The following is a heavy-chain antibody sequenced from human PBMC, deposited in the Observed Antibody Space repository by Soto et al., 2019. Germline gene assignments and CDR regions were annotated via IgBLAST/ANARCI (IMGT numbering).Heavy chain of an antibody. CDR1: GFTFSSYW. CDR2: INSDGRST. Sequence: EVQLVESGGGLVQPGGSLRLSCAASGFTFSSYWMHWVRQAPGKALVWVSRINSDGRSTSYADSVKGRFTISRDNAKNTLYLHMNSLRAADTAVYYCAREERAAFYYDGMDVWGQGTTVTVSS. V-gene: IGHV3-74*01. D-gene: IGHD1-1*01. J-gene: IGHJ6*02. CDR3: AREERAAFYYDGMDV.